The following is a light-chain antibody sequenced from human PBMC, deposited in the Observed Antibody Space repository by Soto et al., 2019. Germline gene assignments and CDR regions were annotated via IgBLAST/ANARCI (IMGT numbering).Light chain of an antibody. CDR1: SSNIGSNT. Sequence: QSVLTQPPSASGTPGQRVTISCSGSSSNIGSNTGNWYQQLPGTAPKLLIYSNNQRPSGVPDRFSGSKSGTSASLAISGLQSEDEADYYCAAWDDGLMVFGGGTKLTVL. V-gene: IGLV1-44*01. CDR3: AAWDDGLMV. CDR2: SNN. J-gene: IGLJ2*01.